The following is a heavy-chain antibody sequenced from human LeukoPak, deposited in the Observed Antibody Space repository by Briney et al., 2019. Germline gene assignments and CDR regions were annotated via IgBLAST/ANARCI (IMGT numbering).Heavy chain of an antibody. D-gene: IGHD4-17*01. CDR3: ARGSDYGVGGFDI. J-gene: IGHJ3*02. CDR2: IITSVSTI. CDR1: GFAFSSYE. Sequence: PGGSLRLSCAASGFAFSSYEMKWVRHAPGRGRVWVSYIITSVSTIYYGASVKGRFTISRDNAKNSLFLQMNILRAEDTAVYYCARGSDYGVGGFDIWGQGTLVTVSS. V-gene: IGHV3-48*03.